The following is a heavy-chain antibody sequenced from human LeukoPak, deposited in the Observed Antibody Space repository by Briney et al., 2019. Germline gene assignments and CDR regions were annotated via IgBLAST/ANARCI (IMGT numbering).Heavy chain of an antibody. Sequence: PGGSLRLSCAASGFTFSSYWMSWVRQAPGKGLEWVANIKQDGSEKYYVDSVKGRFTISRDNAKNSLYLQMNSLRAEDTAVYYCAREGAAAGIWDYYYYYMGVWGKGTTVTVSS. D-gene: IGHD6-13*01. CDR2: IKQDGSEK. CDR1: GFTFSSYW. V-gene: IGHV3-7*01. CDR3: AREGAAAGIWDYYYYYMGV. J-gene: IGHJ6*03.